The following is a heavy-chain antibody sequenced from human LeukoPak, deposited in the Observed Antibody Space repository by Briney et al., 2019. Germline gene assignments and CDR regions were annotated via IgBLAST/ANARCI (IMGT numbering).Heavy chain of an antibody. D-gene: IGHD1-14*01. V-gene: IGHV3-9*01. CDR2: ISWNSGSI. J-gene: IGHJ6*03. CDR1: GFTFSSYG. Sequence: HPGRSLRLSCAASGFTFSSYGMHWVRQAPGKGLEWVSGISWNSGSIGYADSVKGRFTISRDNAKNSLYLQMNSLRAEDTALYYCAKDRTPYYYYYMDVWGKGTTVTVSS. CDR3: AKDRTPYYYYYMDV.